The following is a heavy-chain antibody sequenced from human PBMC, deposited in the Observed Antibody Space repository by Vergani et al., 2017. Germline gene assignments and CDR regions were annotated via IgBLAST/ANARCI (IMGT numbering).Heavy chain of an antibody. CDR2: IYSGGST. V-gene: IGHV3-53*02. D-gene: IGHD1-26*01. J-gene: IGHJ6*02. CDR3: AKDRATYYYYYGMDV. Sequence: EVQLVETGGGLIQPGGSLRLSCAASGFTVSSNYMSWVRQAPGKGLEWVSVIYSGGSTYYADSVKGRFTISRDNSKNTLYLQMNSLRAEDTAVYYCAKDRATYYYYYGMDVWGQGTTVTVSS. CDR1: GFTVSSNY.